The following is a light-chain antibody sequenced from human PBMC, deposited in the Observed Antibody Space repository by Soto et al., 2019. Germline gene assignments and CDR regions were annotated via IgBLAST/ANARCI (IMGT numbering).Light chain of an antibody. J-gene: IGKJ4*01. V-gene: IGKV4-1*01. CDR2: WAS. CDR3: QQYYSTPLT. CDR1: QSVLYSSNNKNY. Sequence: DIVMTQSPDSLAVSLGERATINCKSSQSVLYSSNNKNYLAWYQQKPGQPPKLLIYWASTRESGVPDRFSGSGSGTDFPRTISSLQAEDVAVYCCQQYYSTPLTCGGGTKVEIK.